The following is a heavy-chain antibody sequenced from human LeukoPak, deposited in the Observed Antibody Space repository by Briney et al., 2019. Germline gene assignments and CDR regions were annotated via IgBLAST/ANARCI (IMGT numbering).Heavy chain of an antibody. Sequence: GGSLRLSCAASGFTFSIYAMSWVRQAPGKGLEWVSAISGSGGSTYYADSVKGRFTISRDNSKNTLYLQMNSLRAEDTAVYYCAKGSFGYCSSTSCYRSPNDYWGQGTLVTVSS. V-gene: IGHV3-23*01. D-gene: IGHD2-2*01. CDR2: ISGSGGST. CDR3: AKGSFGYCSSTSCYRSPNDY. CDR1: GFTFSIYA. J-gene: IGHJ4*02.